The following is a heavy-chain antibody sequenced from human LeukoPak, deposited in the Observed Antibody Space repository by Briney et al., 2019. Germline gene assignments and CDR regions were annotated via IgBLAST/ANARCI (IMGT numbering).Heavy chain of an antibody. Sequence: PGGSLRLXCAASGFTFSDYYMSWIRQAPGKGLEWVSYISSSGSTIYYADSVKGRFTISRDNAKNSLYLQMNSLRAEDTAVYYCAGTYYYGSGIYDFWGQGTLVTVSS. V-gene: IGHV3-11*04. D-gene: IGHD3-10*01. CDR1: GFTFSDYY. CDR2: ISSSGSTI. CDR3: AGTYYYGSGIYDF. J-gene: IGHJ4*02.